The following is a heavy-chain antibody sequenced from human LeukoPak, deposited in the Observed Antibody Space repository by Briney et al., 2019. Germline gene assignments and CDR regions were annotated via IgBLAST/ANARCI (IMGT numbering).Heavy chain of an antibody. CDR2: VIPIFGTA. D-gene: IGHD4-23*01. CDR3: ARSHDYGGTSFDY. Sequence: GASVKVSCKASGGTFSSYAISWVRQAPGQGLEWMGRVIPIFGTANYAQKFQGRVTITTDESTSTAYMELSSLRSEDTAVYYCARSHDYGGTSFDYWGQGTLVTVSS. CDR1: GGTFSSYA. J-gene: IGHJ4*02. V-gene: IGHV1-69*05.